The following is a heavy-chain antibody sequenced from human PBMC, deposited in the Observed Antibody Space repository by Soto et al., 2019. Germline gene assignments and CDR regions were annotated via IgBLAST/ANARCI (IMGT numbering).Heavy chain of an antibody. Sequence: SETLSLTCTVSGGSISSGGYYWNWIRQHPGKGLEWIGYIYYSGSTYYNPSLKSRLTISVDTSKNQFSLKLSSVTAADTAVYYCARGGGYDSFDFWGQGIQVTVSS. J-gene: IGHJ4*02. CDR3: ARGGGYDSFDF. CDR1: GGSISSGGYY. D-gene: IGHD2-15*01. CDR2: IYYSGST. V-gene: IGHV4-31*03.